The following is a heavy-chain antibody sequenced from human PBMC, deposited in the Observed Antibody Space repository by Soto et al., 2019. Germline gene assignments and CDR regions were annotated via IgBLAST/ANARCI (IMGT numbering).Heavy chain of an antibody. CDR1: GFTFSSFW. D-gene: IGHD6-19*01. CDR2: ISGSGDST. CDR3: ARRSSGWYFDY. Sequence: SLRLSCAASGFTFSSFWMHWVRQAPGKGLEWVSVISGSGDSTYYADSVKGRFTISRDNSKNTLYLQMNSLRAEDTAVYYCARRSSGWYFDYWGQGTLDTVSS. V-gene: IGHV3-23*01. J-gene: IGHJ4*02.